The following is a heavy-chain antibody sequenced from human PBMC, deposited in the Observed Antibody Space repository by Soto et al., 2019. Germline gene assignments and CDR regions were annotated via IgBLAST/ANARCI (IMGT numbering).Heavy chain of an antibody. Sequence: PGGSLRLSCAASGFTFSGSAMHWVRQASGKGLEWVGRIRSKANSYATAYAASVKGRFTISRDDSKNTAYLQMNSLKTEDTAVYYCTAVAATGRFDPWGQGTLVTVSS. CDR1: GFTFSGSA. CDR3: TAVAATGRFDP. V-gene: IGHV3-73*01. J-gene: IGHJ5*02. D-gene: IGHD6-19*01. CDR2: IRSKANSYAT.